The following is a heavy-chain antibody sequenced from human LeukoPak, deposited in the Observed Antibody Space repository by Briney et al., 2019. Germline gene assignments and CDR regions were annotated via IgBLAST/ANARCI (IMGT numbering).Heavy chain of an antibody. CDR2: ISSDGNTQ. D-gene: IGHD1-26*01. Sequence: GGSLRLSCVASGFTFSSYAMHWVRQAPGKGLEWAAVISSDGNTQYYADSVEGRFTISRDNSNNTLYLQMNSLRADDTAIYYCARRRIVGSIDDAFDIWGQGTMVTLSS. V-gene: IGHV3-30-3*01. J-gene: IGHJ3*02. CDR3: ARRRIVGSIDDAFDI. CDR1: GFTFSSYA.